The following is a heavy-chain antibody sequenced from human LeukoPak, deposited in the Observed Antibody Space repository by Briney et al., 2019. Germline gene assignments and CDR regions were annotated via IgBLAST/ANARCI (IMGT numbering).Heavy chain of an antibody. CDR1: GFTFSSYS. Sequence: KAGGSLRLSCAASGFTFSSYSMNWVRQAPGKGLEWVSVIYSGGSTYYADSVKGRFTISRDNSKNTLYLQMNSLRAEDTAVYYCARSEGAPGDYWGQGTLVTVSS. J-gene: IGHJ4*02. D-gene: IGHD1-26*01. CDR2: IYSGGST. V-gene: IGHV3-66*01. CDR3: ARSEGAPGDY.